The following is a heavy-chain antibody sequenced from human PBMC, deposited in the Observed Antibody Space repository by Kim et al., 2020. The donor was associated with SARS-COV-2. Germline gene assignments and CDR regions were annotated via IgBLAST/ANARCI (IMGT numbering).Heavy chain of an antibody. V-gene: IGHV3-23*01. D-gene: IGHD3-22*01. Sequence: GWSLRLSCAASGFTFSSYAMSWVRQAPGKGLEWVSAISGSGGSTYYADSVKGRFTISRDNSKNTLYLQMNSLRAEDTAVYYCASHPKYYYDSSGYPYDYWGQGTLVTVSS. J-gene: IGHJ4*02. CDR2: ISGSGGST. CDR1: GFTFSSYA. CDR3: ASHPKYYYDSSGYPYDY.